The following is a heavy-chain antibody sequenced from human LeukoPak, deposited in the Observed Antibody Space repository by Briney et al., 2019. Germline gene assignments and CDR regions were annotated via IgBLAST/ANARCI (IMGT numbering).Heavy chain of an antibody. J-gene: IGHJ4*02. V-gene: IGHV4-59*08. CDR1: GGSISSYY. CDR2: IYYSGST. CDR3: AAAAAGTEY. D-gene: IGHD6-13*01. Sequence: SETLSLTCSVSGGSISSYYWSWIRQPPGKGLEWIGYIYYSGSTNYNPSLKSRVTISVDTSKNQFSLKLSSVTAADTAVYYCAAAAAGTEYWGQGTLVTVSS.